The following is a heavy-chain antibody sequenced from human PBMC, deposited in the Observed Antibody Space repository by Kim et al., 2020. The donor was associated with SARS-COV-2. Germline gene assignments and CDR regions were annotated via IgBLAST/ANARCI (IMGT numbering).Heavy chain of an antibody. CDR3: ARDQGPYYYVSSGYHYYYAMNV. V-gene: IGHV1-69*05. CDR1: GGTFSNYD. J-gene: IGHJ6*02. D-gene: IGHD3-22*01. Sequence: SVKVSCKASGGTFSNYDINWVRQAPGQGLEWMGGIIPVFGTANYAQKFQGRVTITTDESTSTVYMELFSLTSEDSAVYYCARDQGPYYYVSSGYHYYYAMNVWGQGTTVTVSS. CDR2: IIPVFGTA.